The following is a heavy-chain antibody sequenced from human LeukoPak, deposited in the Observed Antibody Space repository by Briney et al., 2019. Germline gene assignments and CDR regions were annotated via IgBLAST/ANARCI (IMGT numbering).Heavy chain of an antibody. Sequence: GASVKVSCKASGGTFSSYAISWVRQAPGQGLEWMGGIIPIFGTANYAQKFQGRVTITADESTSTAYMELSSPRSEDTAVYYCATGGSYYYYGMDVWGQGTTVTVSS. CDR2: IIPIFGTA. V-gene: IGHV1-69*13. J-gene: IGHJ6*02. CDR3: ATGGSYYYYGMDV. CDR1: GGTFSSYA. D-gene: IGHD1-26*01.